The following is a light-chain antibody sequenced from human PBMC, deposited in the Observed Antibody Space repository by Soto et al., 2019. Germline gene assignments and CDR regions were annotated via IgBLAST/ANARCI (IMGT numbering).Light chain of an antibody. V-gene: IGKV3-20*01. CDR3: QQHCSSPPT. Sequence: EIVLTQSPGTLSLSPGERATLSCRASQSISSTYLAWYQQKPGQAPRLLIYSTSSRATGIPDRFSGSGSGTDFTLAISRLEPEDFAVYYCQQHCSSPPTFGGGSKVEIK. CDR1: QSISSTY. J-gene: IGKJ4*01. CDR2: STS.